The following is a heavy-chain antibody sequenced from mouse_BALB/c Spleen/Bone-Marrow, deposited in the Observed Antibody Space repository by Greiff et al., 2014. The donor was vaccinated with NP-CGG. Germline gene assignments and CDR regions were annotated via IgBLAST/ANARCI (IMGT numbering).Heavy chain of an antibody. Sequence: QVHVKQSGAELVMPGASVKMSCKASGHTFTDYWMHWVKQRPGQGLEWIGAIDTSDSYTSHNQKFKGKATLTVDESSSTAYMQLSSLTSEDSAVYYCARSDYRFDPLPYWGQGTLVTVSA. CDR2: IDTSDSYT. CDR1: GHTFTDYW. D-gene: IGHD2-14*01. CDR3: ARSDYRFDPLPY. V-gene: IGHV1-69*01. J-gene: IGHJ3*01.